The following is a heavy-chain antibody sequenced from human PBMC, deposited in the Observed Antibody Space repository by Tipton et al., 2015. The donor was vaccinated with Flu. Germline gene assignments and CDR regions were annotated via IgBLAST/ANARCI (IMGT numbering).Heavy chain of an antibody. V-gene: IGHV4-38-2*02. J-gene: IGHJ4*02. CDR2: IYHTGST. D-gene: IGHD3-10*01. CDR3: ARGLYGSGSYQRRYFDS. CDR1: GDSIASDYF. Sequence: LRLSCSVSGDSIASDYFWGWIRQPPGKGLEWIGNIYHTGSTYYNASLRSRVTILVDRSKNQFSLKLSSLTAADTAVYYCARGLYGSGSYQRRYFDSWGQGTLVTVSS.